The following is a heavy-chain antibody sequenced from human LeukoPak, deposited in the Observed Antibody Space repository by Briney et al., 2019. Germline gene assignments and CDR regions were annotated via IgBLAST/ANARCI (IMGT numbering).Heavy chain of an antibody. V-gene: IGHV3-48*03. CDR1: GFTFSSYD. D-gene: IGHD1-26*01. CDR3: ARDSTGSYFRLGY. CDR2: ISTRGSSR. J-gene: IGHJ4*02. Sequence: GGPLRLSCAVSGFTFSSYDMNWVRQAPGKGLEWVSYISTRGSSRSYADSVKGRFTISRDNAKNSLYLQMHSLRADDTAVYYCARDSTGSYFRLGYWRQGTLVTVSS.